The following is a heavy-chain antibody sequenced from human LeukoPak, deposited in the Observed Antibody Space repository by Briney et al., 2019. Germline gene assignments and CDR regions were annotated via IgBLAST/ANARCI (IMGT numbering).Heavy chain of an antibody. CDR2: IYYSGST. J-gene: IGHJ4*02. CDR3: ARSRGSGWGRTYYFDY. CDR1: GGSISSYY. V-gene: IGHV4-59*01. D-gene: IGHD6-19*01. Sequence: PSETLSLTCTVSGGSISSYYWSWIRQPPGKGLEWIGYIYYSGSTNYNPSLKGRVTISVDTSKNQFSLKLSSVTAADTAVYYCARSRGSGWGRTYYFDYWGQGTLVTVSS.